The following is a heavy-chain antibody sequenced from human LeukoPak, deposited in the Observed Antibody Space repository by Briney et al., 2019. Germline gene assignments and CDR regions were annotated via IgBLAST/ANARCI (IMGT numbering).Heavy chain of an antibody. D-gene: IGHD6-19*01. Sequence: PGGSLRLSCAASGFTFSSYAMHWVRQAPGKGLEYVSAISSNGGSTYYANSVKGRFTISRDNSKNTLYLQMGSLRAEDMAVYYCARETQSIAVRAFDIWGQGTMVTVSS. CDR1: GFTFSSYA. CDR3: ARETQSIAVRAFDI. CDR2: ISSNGGST. V-gene: IGHV3-64*01. J-gene: IGHJ3*02.